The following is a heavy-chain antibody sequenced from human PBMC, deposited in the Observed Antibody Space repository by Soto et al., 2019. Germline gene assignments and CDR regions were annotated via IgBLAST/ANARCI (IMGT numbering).Heavy chain of an antibody. CDR2: VNQSGST. Sequence: SETLSLTCAVSGGSISSSNWWSWVRQPPGKGLEWIGEVNQSGSTTYNPSLKSRVTISVDTSKNQFSLKLSSMTAADTAVYYCARQWLVRYFDLWGRGTLVTVSS. J-gene: IGHJ2*01. V-gene: IGHV4-4*02. CDR1: GGSISSSNW. CDR3: ARQWLVRYFDL. D-gene: IGHD6-19*01.